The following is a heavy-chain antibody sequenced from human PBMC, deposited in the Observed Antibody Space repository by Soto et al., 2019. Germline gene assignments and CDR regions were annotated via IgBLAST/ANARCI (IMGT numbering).Heavy chain of an antibody. V-gene: IGHV1-18*01. CDR3: AMVYNSVTPTPQDV. D-gene: IGHD2-8*01. Sequence: QVQLVQSGDEVRKPGSSVKVSCKASGYIFVNYGIAWVRQAPGQGLEWMGWISPYSGTTHYASKVQGRLTMTTDTSTSTAYMDLGSLTSDDTAVYYCAMVYNSVTPTPQDVWGQGTTVTVSS. CDR1: GYIFVNYG. J-gene: IGHJ6*02. CDR2: ISPYSGTT.